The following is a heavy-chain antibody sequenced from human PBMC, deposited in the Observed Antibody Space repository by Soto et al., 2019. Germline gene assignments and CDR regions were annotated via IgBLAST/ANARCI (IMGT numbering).Heavy chain of an antibody. Sequence: QLQLQESGPGLVKPSETLSLTCTVSGGSISSSSNYWGWIRQPPGKLLEWIGRIDYSGSTYYNPSRKRRVTIYVYTSKNQFSLKLSSVTAADTAVYYCERLYGGDGYNDFDDWGQGNLVTVSS. D-gene: IGHD3-16*01. J-gene: IGHJ4*02. CDR2: IDYSGST. V-gene: IGHV4-39*01. CDR3: ERLYGGDGYNDFDD. CDR1: GGSISSSSNY.